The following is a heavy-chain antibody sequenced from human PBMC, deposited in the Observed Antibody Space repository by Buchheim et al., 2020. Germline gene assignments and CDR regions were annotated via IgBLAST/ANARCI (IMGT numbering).Heavy chain of an antibody. V-gene: IGHV4-4*02. J-gene: IGHJ6*02. D-gene: IGHD6-13*01. CDR2: IYHSGST. CDR1: GGSISSSNW. Sequence: QVQLQESGPGLVKPSGTLSLTCAVSGGSISSSNWWSWVRQPPGKGLEWIGEIYHSGSTNYNPSLKSRVTISVDKSKNQFSLKLSSVTAADTAVYYCARDRTARSSWYSKVVYYYYGMDVWGQGTT. CDR3: ARDRTARSSWYSKVVYYYYGMDV.